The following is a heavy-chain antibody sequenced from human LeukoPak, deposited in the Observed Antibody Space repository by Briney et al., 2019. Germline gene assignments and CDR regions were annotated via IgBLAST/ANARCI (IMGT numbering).Heavy chain of an antibody. CDR1: GFTFSNYW. Sequence: GGSLRLSCAASGFTFSNYWMHWVRQAPGKGLVWVSRINTDGRITSYADSAKGRFTISRDNSKNTLYLQMNSLRAEDTAVYYCATTRSIAFDYWGQGTLVTVSS. D-gene: IGHD6-6*01. CDR2: INTDGRIT. V-gene: IGHV3-74*01. J-gene: IGHJ4*02. CDR3: ATTRSIAFDY.